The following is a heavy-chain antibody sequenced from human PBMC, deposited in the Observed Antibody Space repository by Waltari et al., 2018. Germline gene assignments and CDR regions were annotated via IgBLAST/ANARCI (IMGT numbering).Heavy chain of an antibody. CDR1: GYSISSGYY. CDR3: ARQSVAGTGY. Sequence: QVQLQESGPGLVKPSETLSLTCAVSGYSISSGYYWGWFRQPPGKGLEWIGSIYHSGSTYYNPSLKSRVTIAVDTSKNQFSLKLSSVTAADTAVYYCARQSVAGTGYWGQGTLVTVSS. CDR2: IYHSGST. V-gene: IGHV4-38-2*01. J-gene: IGHJ4*02. D-gene: IGHD6-19*01.